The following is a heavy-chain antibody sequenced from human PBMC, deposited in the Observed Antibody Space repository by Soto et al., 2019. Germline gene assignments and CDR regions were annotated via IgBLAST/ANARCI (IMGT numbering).Heavy chain of an antibody. CDR2: IKSKTDGGST. J-gene: IGHJ4*02. V-gene: IGHV3-15*01. D-gene: IGHD2-15*01. CDR3: TTDKEYCSGGRCLGLDC. Sequence: EVQLVESGGGLVKPGGSLRLSCAASGFTFSNAWMSWVRQAPGKGLEWVGHIKSKTDGGSTDYAAPVKGRFTISRDDSKNTLYLQMNSLKTEDTAVYYCTTDKEYCSGGRCLGLDCWGQGTLVTVSS. CDR1: GFTFSNAW.